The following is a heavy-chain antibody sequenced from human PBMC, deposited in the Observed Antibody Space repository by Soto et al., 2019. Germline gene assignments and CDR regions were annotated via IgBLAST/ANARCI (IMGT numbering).Heavy chain of an antibody. Sequence: QVQLVQSGAEVKQPGSSVKVSCRASGGTFNNYAVSWVRQAPGQGLEWMGGIIPRFGTPNHSPEFQGRVTFTADTSMHTVYMELSSLKSEDTAIYYCERDLGYSTIGWLDPWGQGTLVTVSS. D-gene: IGHD5-18*01. J-gene: IGHJ5*02. CDR3: ERDLGYSTIGWLDP. CDR2: IIPRFGTP. V-gene: IGHV1-69*06. CDR1: GGTFNNYA.